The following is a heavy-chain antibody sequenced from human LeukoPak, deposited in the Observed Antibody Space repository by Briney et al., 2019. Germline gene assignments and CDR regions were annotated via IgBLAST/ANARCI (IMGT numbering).Heavy chain of an antibody. D-gene: IGHD3-22*01. CDR1: GFTFSKYA. CDR2: ISGSGGST. J-gene: IGHJ4*02. V-gene: IGHV3-23*01. CDR3: AKVPQYYYDSSGPWDY. Sequence: GGSLRLSCAASGFTFSKYAMSWVRQAPGKGLEWVSAISGSGGSTYYADSVKGRFTISRDNSKNTLYLQMNSLRAEDTAVYYCAKVPQYYYDSSGPWDYWGQGTLVTVSS.